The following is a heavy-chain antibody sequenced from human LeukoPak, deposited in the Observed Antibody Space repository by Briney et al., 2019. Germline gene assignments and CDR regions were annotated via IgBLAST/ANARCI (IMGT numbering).Heavy chain of an antibody. D-gene: IGHD4-17*01. V-gene: IGHV3-20*04. J-gene: IGHJ6*03. Sequence: GGSLRLSCAASGFTFDDYGMSWVRQAPGKGLEWVSGINWNGGSTGYADSVKGRFTISRDNAKNSLYLQMNSLRAEDTALYYCASYGDSSFYYYTDVWGKGTTVTVPS. CDR3: ASYGDSSFYYYTDV. CDR2: INWNGGST. CDR1: GFTFDDYG.